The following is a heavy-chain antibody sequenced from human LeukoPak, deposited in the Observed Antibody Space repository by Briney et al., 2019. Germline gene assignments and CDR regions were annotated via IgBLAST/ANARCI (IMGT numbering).Heavy chain of an antibody. Sequence: SVKVSCKASGGTFSSYAISWVRQAPGQGPEWMGGIIPIFGTANYAQKFQGRVTITADESTSTAYMELSSLRSEDTAVYYCARGRGYSYGTPFDYWGQGTLVTVSS. J-gene: IGHJ4*02. D-gene: IGHD5-18*01. CDR1: GGTFSSYA. CDR3: ARGRGYSYGTPFDY. V-gene: IGHV1-69*13. CDR2: IIPIFGTA.